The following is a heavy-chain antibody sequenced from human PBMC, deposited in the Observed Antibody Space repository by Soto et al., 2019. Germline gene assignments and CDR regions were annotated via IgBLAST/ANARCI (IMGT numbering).Heavy chain of an antibody. CDR3: ARSHVPSSVLETGYGMDV. CDR1: GYTFTGYY. V-gene: IGHV1-2*02. J-gene: IGHJ6*02. Sequence: QVQLVQSGAEVKKPGASVKVSCKASGYTFTGYYMHWVRQAPGQGLEWMGWINPNSGGTNYAQKFQGRVTMTRDTSISTAYMELSRLRSDDTAVYYCARSHVPSSVLETGYGMDVWGQGTTVTVSS. CDR2: INPNSGGT. D-gene: IGHD2-15*01.